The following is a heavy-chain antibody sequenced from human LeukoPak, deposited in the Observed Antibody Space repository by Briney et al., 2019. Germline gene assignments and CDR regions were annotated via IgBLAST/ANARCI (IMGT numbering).Heavy chain of an antibody. V-gene: IGHV4-30-4*01. CDR1: GGSISSGDYY. D-gene: IGHD5-24*01. CDR3: ARAEMATSPDY. CDR2: IYYSGST. Sequence: SETLSLTCTVSGGSISSGDYYWSWVRQPPGKGLEWIGYIYYSGSTYYNPSLKSRVTISVDTSKNQFSLELSSVTAADTAVYYCARAEMATSPDYWGQGTLVTVSS. J-gene: IGHJ4*02.